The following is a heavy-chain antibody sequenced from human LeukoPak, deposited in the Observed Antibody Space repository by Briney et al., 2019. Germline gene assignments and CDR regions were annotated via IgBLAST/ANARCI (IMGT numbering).Heavy chain of an antibody. CDR3: AKPLKYYDYVWGSYRWDY. Sequence: GGSLRLSCAASGFTVSSNYMSWVRQAPGKGLEWVSVIYSGGNTYYADSVKGRFTISRDNSKNTLYLQMNSLRAEDTAVYYCAKPLKYYDYVWGSYRWDYWGQGTLVTVSS. CDR2: IYSGGNT. J-gene: IGHJ4*02. CDR1: GFTVSSNY. V-gene: IGHV3-53*01. D-gene: IGHD3-16*02.